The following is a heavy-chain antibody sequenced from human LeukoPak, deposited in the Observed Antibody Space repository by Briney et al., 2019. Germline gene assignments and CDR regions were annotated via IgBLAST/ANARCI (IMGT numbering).Heavy chain of an antibody. D-gene: IGHD3-9*01. Sequence: VASVKVSCKASGYTFTSYYMHWVRQAPGQGLEWMGIINPSGGSTSYAQKFQGRVTMTRDMSTSTVYMELRSLRSDDTAVYYCARDSGYFSGPHNYDILTPAPYYWGQGTLVTVSS. V-gene: IGHV1-46*01. J-gene: IGHJ4*02. CDR3: ARDSGYFSGPHNYDILTPAPYY. CDR2: INPSGGST. CDR1: GYTFTSYY.